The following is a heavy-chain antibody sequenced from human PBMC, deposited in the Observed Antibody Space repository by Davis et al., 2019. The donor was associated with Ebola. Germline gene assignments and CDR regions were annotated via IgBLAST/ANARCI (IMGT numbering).Heavy chain of an antibody. J-gene: IGHJ3*02. V-gene: IGHV1-24*01. CDR2: FDPEDGEA. CDR3: AAGGIGGGFDI. Sequence: ASVKVSCKVSGYTLTEFSIHWVRQAPGKGLEWMGNFDPEDGEAIYAQRFQDRVTMTEDTSTDTAYMELSSLRSEDTAIYYCAAGGIGGGFDIWGQGTMVTVSS. CDR1: GYTLTEFS. D-gene: IGHD2-15*01.